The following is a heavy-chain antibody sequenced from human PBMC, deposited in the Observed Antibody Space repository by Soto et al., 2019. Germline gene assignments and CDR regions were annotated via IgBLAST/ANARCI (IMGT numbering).Heavy chain of an antibody. CDR3: ARWGTTGTLREESYYYGMDV. CDR2: IYYSGST. J-gene: IGHJ6*02. D-gene: IGHD1-1*01. Sequence: SETLSLTCTVSGGSISSGDYYWSWIRQPPGKGLEWIGYIYYSGSTYYNPSLKSRVTISVDTSKNQFSLKLSSVTAADTAVYYCARWGTTGTLREESYYYGMDVWGQGTTVTVSS. V-gene: IGHV4-30-4*01. CDR1: GGSISSGDYY.